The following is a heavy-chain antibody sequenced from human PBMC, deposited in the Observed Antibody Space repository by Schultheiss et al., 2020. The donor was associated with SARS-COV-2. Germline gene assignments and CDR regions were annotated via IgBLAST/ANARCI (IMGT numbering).Heavy chain of an antibody. Sequence: GGSLRLSCAASGFTFSSYGMHWVRQAPGKGLVWVSRINSDGSSTSYADSVKGRFTISRDNAKNTVYVQMNSLRAEDTAVYYCARVGRDCSHGVCYNAEYFQYWGQGTLVTVSS. CDR2: INSDGSST. CDR1: GFTFSSYG. CDR3: ARVGRDCSHGVCYNAEYFQY. J-gene: IGHJ1*01. V-gene: IGHV3-74*01. D-gene: IGHD2-8*01.